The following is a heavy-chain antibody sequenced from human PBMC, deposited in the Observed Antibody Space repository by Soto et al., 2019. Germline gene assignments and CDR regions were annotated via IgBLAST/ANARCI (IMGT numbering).Heavy chain of an antibody. J-gene: IGHJ4*02. D-gene: IGHD1-26*01. CDR3: ARLVVEATWDRRYYCDY. CDR2: VYYSGRT. V-gene: IGHV4-39*01. CDR1: GGSISSSRYY. Sequence: QLQLQESGPGLVTPSETRSITCTVSGGSISSSRYYWGWIRQPPGKGLEWIGSVYYSGRTSYNPSHRIRVTISVDTCKSPFSLKLSSVPDADTAVYYCARLVVEATWDRRYYCDYWGQGTLVTVSS.